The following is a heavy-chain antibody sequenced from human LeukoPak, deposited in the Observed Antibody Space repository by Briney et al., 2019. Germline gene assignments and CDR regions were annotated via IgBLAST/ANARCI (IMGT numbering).Heavy chain of an antibody. CDR3: ARDGGASSPDY. Sequence: SETLSLTCTVSGGSISSGGYYWSWIRQHPGKGLEWIGYIYYSGSTYYDPSLKSRVTISVDTSKNQFSLKLSSVTAADTAVYYCARDGGASSPDYWGQGTLVTVSS. J-gene: IGHJ4*02. CDR1: GGSISSGGYY. CDR2: IYYSGST. D-gene: IGHD3-3*01. V-gene: IGHV4-31*03.